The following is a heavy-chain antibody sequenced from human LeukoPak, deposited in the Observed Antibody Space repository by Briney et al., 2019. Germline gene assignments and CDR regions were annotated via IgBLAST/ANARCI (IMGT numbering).Heavy chain of an antibody. J-gene: IGHJ4*02. Sequence: GGSLRLSCAASGFTVSSTYMAWVRQPPGKGLEWVSYISSSGSTIYYADSVKGRFTISRDNAKNSLYLQMNSLRAEDTAVYYCARAGSNRWLFDYWGQGTLVTVSS. CDR1: GFTVSSTY. CDR2: ISSSGSTI. CDR3: ARAGSNRWLFDY. D-gene: IGHD3-22*01. V-gene: IGHV3-48*04.